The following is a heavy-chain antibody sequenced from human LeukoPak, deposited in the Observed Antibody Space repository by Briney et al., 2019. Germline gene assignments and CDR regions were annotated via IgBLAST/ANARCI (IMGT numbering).Heavy chain of an antibody. V-gene: IGHV3-23*01. J-gene: IGHJ4*02. D-gene: IGHD3-10*01. CDR2: ISGSGGST. CDR1: RFTCSSYA. Sequence: GGSLRLSCAASRFTCSSYAMSWVRQAPGMGLELVSAISGSGGSTYYADSVKGRFTISRDNSKNTLYLQMNSLRAEDTAVYYCAKDNPGRGYYYGSGNFDYWGQGTLVTVSS. CDR3: AKDNPGRGYYYGSGNFDY.